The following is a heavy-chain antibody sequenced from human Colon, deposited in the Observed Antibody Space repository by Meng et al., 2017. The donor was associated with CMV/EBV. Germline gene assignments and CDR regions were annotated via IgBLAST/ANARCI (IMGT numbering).Heavy chain of an antibody. CDR1: GFNFNDYY. CDR2: ITNSGITT. D-gene: IGHD1-14*01. CDR3: ARGGEMNHDY. Sequence: GGSLRLSCAASGFNFNDYYMSWIRQAPGKGLDWISYITNSGITTYYADSVRDRFTISRDNAKNSLYLQMNSLRADDTAVYYCARGGEMNHDYWGQGTLVTVSS. V-gene: IGHV3-11*01. J-gene: IGHJ4*02.